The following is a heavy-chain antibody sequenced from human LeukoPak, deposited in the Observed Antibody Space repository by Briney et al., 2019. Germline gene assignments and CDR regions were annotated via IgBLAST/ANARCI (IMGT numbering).Heavy chain of an antibody. CDR1: GYTFASYD. D-gene: IGHD5-12*01. CDR2: MNPNSGNT. V-gene: IGHV1-8*01. J-gene: IGHJ4*02. Sequence: ASVKVPCKASGYTFASYDINWVRQATGQGLEWMGWMNPNSGNTGYAQKFQGRVTMTRNTSISTAYMELSSLRSEDTAVYYCARVRVDPDGYENCDYWGQGTLVTVSS. CDR3: ARVRVDPDGYENCDY.